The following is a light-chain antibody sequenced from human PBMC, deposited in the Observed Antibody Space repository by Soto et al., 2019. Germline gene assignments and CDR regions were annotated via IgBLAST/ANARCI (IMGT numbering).Light chain of an antibody. V-gene: IGKV3-15*01. CDR3: QQYNNWPWT. CDR1: QSVSSR. J-gene: IGKJ1*01. Sequence: EVVLTQSPGTLSVSPGEMVTLSCRASQSVSSRLVWYQRKAGQAPGLLIYDASTRATCMTGRFSGSGSATEFTLTISSLQSEDFAVYYCQQYNNWPWTFGQGTKVDIK. CDR2: DAS.